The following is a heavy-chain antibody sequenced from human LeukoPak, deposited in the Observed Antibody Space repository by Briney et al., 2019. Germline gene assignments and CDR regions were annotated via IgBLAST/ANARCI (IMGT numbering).Heavy chain of an antibody. CDR2: ISSSSSYT. J-gene: IGHJ4*02. CDR1: GCTFSDYY. V-gene: IGHV3-11*05. D-gene: IGHD6-19*01. Sequence: PGGSLRLSCAASGCTFSDYYMSWIRQAPGKGLEWVSYISSSSSYTNYADSVKGRFTISRDNAKNSLYLQMNSLRAEDTAVYYCAREVKAVPGDESFDYWGQGTLVTVSS. CDR3: AREVKAVPGDESFDY.